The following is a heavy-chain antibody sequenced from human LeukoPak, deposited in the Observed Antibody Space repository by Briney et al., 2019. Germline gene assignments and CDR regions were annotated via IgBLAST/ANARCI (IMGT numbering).Heavy chain of an antibody. Sequence: GGSLRLSCAAPGFTFSNYWMNWVRQAPGKGLEWVANIKQDGSEKNYVDSVKGRFTLSRDNAKNSLYLQMNSLRDEDTAVYYCAGGTGWLIDYWGQGSLVTVSS. J-gene: IGHJ4*02. CDR1: GFTFSNYW. CDR3: AGGTGWLIDY. V-gene: IGHV3-7*04. CDR2: IKQDGSEK. D-gene: IGHD2-8*02.